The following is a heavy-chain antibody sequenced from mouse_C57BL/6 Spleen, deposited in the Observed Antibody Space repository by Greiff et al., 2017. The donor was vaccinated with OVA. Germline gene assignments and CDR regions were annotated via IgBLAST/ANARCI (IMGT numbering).Heavy chain of an antibody. V-gene: IGHV5-6*01. CDR1: GFTFSSYG. CDR3: ARPEIYDGYYLAY. Sequence: EVKLMESGGDLVKPGGSLKLSCAASGFTFSSYGMSWVRQTPDKRLEWVATISSGGSYTYYPDSVKGRFTIYRDNAKNTLYLQMSSLKSEDTAMYYCARPEIYDGYYLAYWGQGTLVTVSA. D-gene: IGHD2-3*01. J-gene: IGHJ3*01. CDR2: ISSGGSYT.